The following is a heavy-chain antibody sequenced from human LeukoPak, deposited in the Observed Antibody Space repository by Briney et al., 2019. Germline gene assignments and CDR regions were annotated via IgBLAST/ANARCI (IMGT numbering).Heavy chain of an antibody. V-gene: IGHV3-66*01. CDR3: ARELTAPNDAFDI. CDR2: IYSGGST. CDR1: GFTVSSNY. D-gene: IGHD3-9*01. J-gene: IGHJ3*02. Sequence: GGSLRLSCAASGFTVSSNYMSWVRQAPGKGLEWVSVIYSGGSTYYADSVKGRFTISRDNSKNTLYLQMNSMRAEDTAVYYCARELTAPNDAFDIWGQGTMVTVSS.